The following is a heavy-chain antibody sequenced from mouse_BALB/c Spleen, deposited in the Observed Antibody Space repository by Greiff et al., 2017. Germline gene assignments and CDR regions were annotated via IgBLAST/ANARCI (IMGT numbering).Heavy chain of an antibody. V-gene: IGHV1S137*01. CDR1: GYTFTDYA. D-gene: IGHD1-1*02. CDR2: ISTYYGDA. J-gene: IGHJ4*01. Sequence: LVESGAELVRPGVSVKISCKGSGYTFTDYAMHWVKQSHAKSLEWIGVISTYYGDASYNQKFKGKATMTVDKSSSTAYMELARLTSEDSAIYYCARGSYGLYAMDYWGQGTSVTVSS. CDR3: ARGSYGLYAMDY.